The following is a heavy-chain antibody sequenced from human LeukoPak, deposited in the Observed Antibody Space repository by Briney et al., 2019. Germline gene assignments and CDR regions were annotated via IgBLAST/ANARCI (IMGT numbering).Heavy chain of an antibody. Sequence: GGSLRLSCAASGFTLSSYAMTWVRQAPGKGLEWVSGMSGSGGSPYYADSVKGRFTISRDNSKNTLYLQMNSLRVEDTAVYYCAKDMGRDSGRYYYRYWGQGTLVTVSS. D-gene: IGHD1-26*01. CDR3: AKDMGRDSGRYYYRY. CDR2: MSGSGGSP. CDR1: GFTLSSYA. J-gene: IGHJ4*02. V-gene: IGHV3-23*01.